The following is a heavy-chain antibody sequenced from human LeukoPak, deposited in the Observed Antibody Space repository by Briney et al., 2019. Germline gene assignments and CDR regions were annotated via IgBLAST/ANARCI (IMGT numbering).Heavy chain of an antibody. Sequence: ASVKVSCKASGYTFTGYYMHWVRQAPGQGLEWMGWINPNSGGTNYAQKFQGRVTMTRDTSISTAYMELSRLRSDDTAVYYCARDPPHGYGRVNFDYWGQGTLVTVSS. V-gene: IGHV1-2*02. CDR3: ARDPPHGYGRVNFDY. D-gene: IGHD4-17*01. CDR1: GYTFTGYY. J-gene: IGHJ4*02. CDR2: INPNSGGT.